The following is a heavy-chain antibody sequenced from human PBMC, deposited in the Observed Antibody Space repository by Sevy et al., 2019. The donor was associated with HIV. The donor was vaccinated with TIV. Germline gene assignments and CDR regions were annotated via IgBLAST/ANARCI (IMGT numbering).Heavy chain of an antibody. J-gene: IGHJ6*02. CDR3: ARARSSGWYFNYYYGMDV. Sequence: SETLSLTCAVYGGSFSGYYWSWIRQPPGKGLEWIGEINHSGSTNYSPSLKSRVTISVDTSKNQFSLKLSSVTAADTAVYYCARARSSGWYFNYYYGMDVWGQGTTVTVSS. D-gene: IGHD6-19*01. CDR1: GGSFSGYY. V-gene: IGHV4-34*01. CDR2: INHSGST.